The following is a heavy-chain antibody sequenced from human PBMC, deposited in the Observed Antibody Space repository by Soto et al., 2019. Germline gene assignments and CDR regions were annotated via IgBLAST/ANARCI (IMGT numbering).Heavy chain of an antibody. V-gene: IGHV3-53*01. D-gene: IGHD5-18*01. CDR3: ARDRTGDTAMDLDY. CDR1: GFTVSSNY. J-gene: IGHJ4*02. CDR2: IYSGGST. Sequence: GGSLRLSCAASGFTVSSNYMSWVRQAPGKGLEWVSVIYSGGSTYYADSVKGRFTISRDNSKNTLYLQMNSLRAEDTAVYYCARDRTGDTAMDLDYWGQGTLVTVSS.